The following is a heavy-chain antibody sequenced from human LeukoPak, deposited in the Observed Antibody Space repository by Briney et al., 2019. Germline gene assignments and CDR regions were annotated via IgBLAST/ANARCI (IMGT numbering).Heavy chain of an antibody. CDR3: ARRSDYGDPPYFDY. V-gene: IGHV3-30*02. Sequence: GGSLKLSCAASGFTFSSYGMHWVRQAPGKGLEWVAFIRYDGSNKYYADSVKGRFTISRDNSKNTLYLQMNSLRAEDTAVYYCARRSDYGDPPYFDYWGQGTLVTVSS. CDR1: GFTFSSYG. D-gene: IGHD4-17*01. CDR2: IRYDGSNK. J-gene: IGHJ4*02.